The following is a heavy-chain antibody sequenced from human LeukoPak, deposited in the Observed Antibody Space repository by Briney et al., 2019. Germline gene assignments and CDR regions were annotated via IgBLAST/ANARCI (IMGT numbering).Heavy chain of an antibody. CDR3: AREKVQAFDY. CDR1: GFTFSDYY. D-gene: IGHD1-1*01. J-gene: IGHJ4*02. Sequence: GGSLRLSCAASGFTFSDYYMSWNRQAPGKGLEWVAVIWYDGSNKYYADSVKGRFTISRDNSKNTLYLQMNSLRAEDTAVYYCAREKVQAFDYWGQGTLVTVSS. CDR2: IWYDGSNK. V-gene: IGHV3-33*08.